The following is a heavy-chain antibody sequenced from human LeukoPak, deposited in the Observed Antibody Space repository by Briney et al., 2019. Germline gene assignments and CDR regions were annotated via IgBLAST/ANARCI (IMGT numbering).Heavy chain of an antibody. CDR3: ARSPGIWNEYGRLES. V-gene: IGHV4-31*03. D-gene: IGHD1-1*01. CDR2: IFYTGST. J-gene: IGHJ4*02. CDR1: GDSISSGGHY. Sequence: SETLSLTCTVSGDSISSGGHYWNWIRQRPGKGLEWIGYIFYTGSTYYNPSLKSRVAISVDTSKNQFSLKLSSVTAADTAVYYCARSPGIWNEYGRLESWGQGALVTVSS.